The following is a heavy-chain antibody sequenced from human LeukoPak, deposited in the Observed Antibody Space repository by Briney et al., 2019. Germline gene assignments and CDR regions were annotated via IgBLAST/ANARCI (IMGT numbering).Heavy chain of an antibody. V-gene: IGHV3-30*18. CDR1: GFTFSGYG. J-gene: IGHJ4*02. D-gene: IGHD6-19*01. CDR2: ISYDGSNK. CDR3: AKESRIAVAGILYY. Sequence: GGSLRLSCAASGFTFSGYGMHWVRQAPGKGLEWVAVISYDGSNKYYADSVKGRFTISRDNSKNMLYLQMNSLRAEDTAVYYCAKESRIAVAGILYYWGQGTLVTVSS.